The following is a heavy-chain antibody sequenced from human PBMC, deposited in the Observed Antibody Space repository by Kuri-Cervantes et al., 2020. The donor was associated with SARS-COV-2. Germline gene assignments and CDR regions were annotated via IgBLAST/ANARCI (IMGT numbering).Heavy chain of an antibody. CDR2: IYYSGST. D-gene: IGHD3-22*01. Sequence: SETLSLTCTVSGGSISRYSWNWIRQPPGKGLEWIGYIYYSGSTNYNPSLKSRVTISVDTSKNQFSLKLSSVTAADTAVYYCARDRSSSGYSDYWGQGTLVTVSS. V-gene: IGHV4-59*01. CDR3: ARDRSSSGYSDY. J-gene: IGHJ4*02. CDR1: GGSISRYS.